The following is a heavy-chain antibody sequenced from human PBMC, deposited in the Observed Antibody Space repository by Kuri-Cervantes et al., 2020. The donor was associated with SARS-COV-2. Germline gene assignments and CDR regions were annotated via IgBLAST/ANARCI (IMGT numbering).Heavy chain of an antibody. D-gene: IGHD5-18*01. CDR2: INPNSGGT. J-gene: IGHJ6*02. CDR3: ARDLIRGYGYGFFGMDV. V-gene: IGHV1-2*04. CDR1: GYTFTGYY. Sequence: ASVKVSCKASGYTFTGYYMHWVRQAPGQGLEWMGWINPNSGGTNYAQKFQGWVTMTRDTSISTAYMELSGLRSDDTAVYYCARDLIRGYGYGFFGMDVWGQGTTVTVSS.